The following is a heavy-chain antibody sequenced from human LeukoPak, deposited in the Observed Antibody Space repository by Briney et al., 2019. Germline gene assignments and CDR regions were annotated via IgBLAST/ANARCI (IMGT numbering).Heavy chain of an antibody. Sequence: GGSLRLSCAASGFTFSSYGMHWVRQAPGKGLEWVAVISYDGSNKYYADSVKGRFTISRDNSKNTLYLQMNSLRAEDTAVYYCAKGYDILTGGDAFDIWGQGTMVTVSS. D-gene: IGHD3-9*01. J-gene: IGHJ3*02. CDR1: GFTFSSYG. V-gene: IGHV3-30*18. CDR3: AKGYDILTGGDAFDI. CDR2: ISYDGSNK.